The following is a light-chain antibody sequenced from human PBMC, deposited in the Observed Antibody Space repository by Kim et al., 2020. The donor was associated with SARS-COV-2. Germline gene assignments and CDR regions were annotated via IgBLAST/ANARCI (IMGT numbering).Light chain of an antibody. J-gene: IGLJ2*01. CDR3: QVWVSSSDHVV. Sequence: SYELTQPPSVSVAPGKTARITCGGNNIGSKSVHWYQQKPGQAPVLVIYYDSDRPSGIPERFSGSNSGNTATLTISRVEAGEEADYYCQVWVSSSDHVVFG. CDR1: NIGSKS. CDR2: YDS. V-gene: IGLV3-21*04.